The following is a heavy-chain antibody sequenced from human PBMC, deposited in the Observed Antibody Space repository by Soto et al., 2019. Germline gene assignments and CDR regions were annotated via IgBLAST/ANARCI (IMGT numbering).Heavy chain of an antibody. V-gene: IGHV2-5*01. Sequence: DSGPTLVNATQTLRLNCTFRRCSRSSSRVGVGWIRQPPGNSLEWLALIYWHDDKRYSPSLNSRLTITKDTSKNHVVLTMNNMDPVDTATYYCAHNTMVPAEYYYYGTDLRGQGTPVTVYS. CDR3: AHNTMVPAEYYYYGTDL. CDR2: IYWHDDK. J-gene: IGHJ6*02. D-gene: IGHD3-10*01. CDR1: RCSRSSSRVG.